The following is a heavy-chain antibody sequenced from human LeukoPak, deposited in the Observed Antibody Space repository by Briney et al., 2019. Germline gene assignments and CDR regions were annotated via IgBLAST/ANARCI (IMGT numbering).Heavy chain of an antibody. D-gene: IGHD3-9*01. CDR3: AKWGDYDILTGYYVSDF. Sequence: AGGSLRLSCAASGCIFRNYAMSWVRQAPGKGLEWVSAITGSGDTTYYADSVKGRFTISRDNSKNTLYVEMNTLRAEDTAVYYCAKWGDYDILTGYYVSDFWGQGTLVTVSS. J-gene: IGHJ4*02. CDR2: ITGSGDTT. CDR1: GCIFRNYA. V-gene: IGHV3-23*01.